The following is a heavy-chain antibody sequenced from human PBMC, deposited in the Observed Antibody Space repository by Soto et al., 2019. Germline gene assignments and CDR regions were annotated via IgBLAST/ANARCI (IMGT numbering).Heavy chain of an antibody. CDR3: ARALVGGSLLWGRYYGMDV. J-gene: IGHJ6*01. CDR1: GGTFSSYA. V-gene: IGHV1-69*01. D-gene: IGHD1-26*01. Sequence: QVQLVQSGAEVKKPGSSVKVSCKASGGTFSSYAISWVRQAPVQGLEWMGVIIPIFGTATYAQKFQGRVTITADESTSTAYVELSSLRSEATAVYYCARALVGGSLLWGRYYGMDVWGQGTTVTVSS. CDR2: IIPIFGTA.